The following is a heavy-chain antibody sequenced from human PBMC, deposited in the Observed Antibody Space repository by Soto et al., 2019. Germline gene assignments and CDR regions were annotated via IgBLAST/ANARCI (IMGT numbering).Heavy chain of an antibody. CDR3: ARVAAAGPTYYYYGMDV. D-gene: IGHD6-13*01. V-gene: IGHV3-74*01. Sequence: PGGSLRLSCAASGFTFSSYWMHWVRQAPGKGLVWVSRINSDGSSTSYADSVKGRFTISRDNAKNTLYLQMNSLRAEDTAVYYCARVAAAGPTYYYYGMDVWGQGTTVTVSS. CDR2: INSDGSST. CDR1: GFTFSSYW. J-gene: IGHJ6*02.